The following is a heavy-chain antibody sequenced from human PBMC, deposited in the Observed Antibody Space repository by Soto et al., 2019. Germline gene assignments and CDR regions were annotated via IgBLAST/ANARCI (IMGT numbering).Heavy chain of an antibody. CDR2: IGTAGDT. V-gene: IGHV3-13*01. D-gene: IGHD3-10*01. CDR1: GFTFSSYD. CDR3: ARLDGGFSGWYFDL. J-gene: IGHJ2*01. Sequence: PGGSLRLSCAASGFTFSSYDMHWVRQATGKGLEWVSAIGTAGDTYYPGSVKGRFTISRENAKNSLYLQMNSLRAGDTAVYYCARLDGGFSGWYFDLWGRGTLVTVSS.